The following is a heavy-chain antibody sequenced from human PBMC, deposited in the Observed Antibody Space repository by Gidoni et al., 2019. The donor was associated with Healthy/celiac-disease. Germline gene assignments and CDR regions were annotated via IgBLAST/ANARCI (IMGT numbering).Heavy chain of an antibody. CDR2: IYYSGST. Sequence: QVQLQESGPGLVKPSQTLSLTCTVPGGSITMGRYYWSLIRQHPGKGLEWIGYIYYSGSTYYNPSLKSRVTISVDTSKNQFSLKLSSVTAADTAVYYCASAFTMVRGVPLGATFDPWGQGTLVTVSS. D-gene: IGHD3-10*01. CDR1: GGSITMGRYY. J-gene: IGHJ5*02. V-gene: IGHV4-31*03. CDR3: ASAFTMVRGVPLGATFDP.